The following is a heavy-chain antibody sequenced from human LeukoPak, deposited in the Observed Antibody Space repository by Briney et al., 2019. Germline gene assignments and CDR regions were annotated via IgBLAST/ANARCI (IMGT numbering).Heavy chain of an antibody. Sequence: WASVKVSCKASGYTFTGYYMHWVRPAPGQGLEWVGWINPNSGGTNYAQKFQGWVTMTRDTSISTAYMELSRLRSDDTAVYYCARDRTIGGNSYNWFDPWGQGTLVTVSS. CDR2: INPNSGGT. J-gene: IGHJ5*02. V-gene: IGHV1-2*04. D-gene: IGHD4-23*01. CDR1: GYTFTGYY. CDR3: ARDRTIGGNSYNWFDP.